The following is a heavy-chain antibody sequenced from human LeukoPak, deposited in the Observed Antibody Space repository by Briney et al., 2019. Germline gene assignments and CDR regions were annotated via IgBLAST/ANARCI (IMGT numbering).Heavy chain of an antibody. V-gene: IGHV3-23*01. CDR1: GFTFSSYD. J-gene: IGHJ3*02. Sequence: GGSLRLSCAASGFTFSSYDMSWXXQXPGKXLXXXXXXXXXXDXTXYVDSVKGXXTXXRDNSKNTLYLQMNSLRAEDTAVYYCALYCSGGRCYPIGGAFDIWGRGTMVTVSS. CDR3: ALYCSGGRCYPIGGAFDI. D-gene: IGHD2-15*01. CDR2: XXXXXDXT.